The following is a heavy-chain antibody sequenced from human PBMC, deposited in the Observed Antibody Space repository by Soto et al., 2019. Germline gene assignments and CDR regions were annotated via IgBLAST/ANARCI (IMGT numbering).Heavy chain of an antibody. CDR3: ARRGYGPGFPYYYGMDV. V-gene: IGHV4-59*01. CDR1: GGSMSSYY. D-gene: IGHD3-10*01. CDR2: IYYSGST. Sequence: SETMSLTCTVSGGSMSSYYWSWIRQPPGKGLEWIGYIYYSGSTNYNPSLKSRVTMSVDTPKNQFSLKLSSVTAADTAVYYCARRGYGPGFPYYYGMDVWGQGTTVTVSS. J-gene: IGHJ6*02.